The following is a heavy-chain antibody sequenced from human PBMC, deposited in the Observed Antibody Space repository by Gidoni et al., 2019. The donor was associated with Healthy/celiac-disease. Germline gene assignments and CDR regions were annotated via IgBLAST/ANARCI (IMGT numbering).Heavy chain of an antibody. D-gene: IGHD2-2*01. CDR3: ARVRGVPAASKILKNWFDP. CDR2: MNPNSGNT. CDR1: GYTFTSYD. Sequence: QVQLVQSGAEVKKPGASVKVSCKASGYTFTSYDINWVRQATGQGLEWMGWMNPNSGNTGYAQKFQGRVTMTRNTSISTAYMELSSLRSEDTAVYYCARVRGVPAASKILKNWFDPWGQGTLVTVSS. J-gene: IGHJ5*02. V-gene: IGHV1-8*01.